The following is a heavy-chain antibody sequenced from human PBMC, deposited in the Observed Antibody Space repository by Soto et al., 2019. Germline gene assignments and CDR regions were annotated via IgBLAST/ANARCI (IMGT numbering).Heavy chain of an antibody. D-gene: IGHD5-12*01. CDR1: GGSINSGGYC. CDR2: ISYGGST. Sequence: QVQLQESGPGLVKPSQTLSLTCTVSGGSINSGGYCWSWIRQHPGKGLDWIGCISYGGSTSYNTSVKSRVTIFVDTPNLQFSLQLTSVTAADRAVYCCLRGLPVWGQGALITVSS. V-gene: IGHV4-31*03. J-gene: IGHJ4*02. CDR3: LRGLPV.